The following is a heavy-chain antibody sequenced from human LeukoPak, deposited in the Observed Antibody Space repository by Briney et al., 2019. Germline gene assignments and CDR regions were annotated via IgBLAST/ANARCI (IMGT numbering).Heavy chain of an antibody. J-gene: IGHJ4*02. CDR1: GGSISSGGYS. V-gene: IGHV4-39*07. D-gene: IGHD3/OR15-3a*01. CDR3: ARDRTGRSVFDY. Sequence: ASETLSLTCAVSGGSISSGGYSWGWIRQPPGKGLEWIGSIYYSGSTYYNPSLKSRVTISVDTSKNQFSLKLSSVTAADTAVYYCARDRTGRSVFDYWGQGTLVTVSS. CDR2: IYYSGST.